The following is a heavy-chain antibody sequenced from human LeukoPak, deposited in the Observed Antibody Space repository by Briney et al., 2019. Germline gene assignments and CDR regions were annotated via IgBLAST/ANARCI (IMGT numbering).Heavy chain of an antibody. CDR2: ISYDGSNK. V-gene: IGHV3-30-3*01. CDR3: ARDMVRGVIVAGTDY. D-gene: IGHD3-10*01. Sequence: PGGSLRLSCAASGFTFSSYAMHWVRQAPGKGLEWVAVISYDGSNKYYADSVKGRFTISRDNSKNTLYLQMNSLRAEDTAVYYCARDMVRGVIVAGTDYWGQGTLVTVSS. CDR1: GFTFSSYA. J-gene: IGHJ4*02.